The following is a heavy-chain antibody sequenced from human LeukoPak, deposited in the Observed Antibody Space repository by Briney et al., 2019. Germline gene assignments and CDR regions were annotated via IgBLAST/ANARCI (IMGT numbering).Heavy chain of an antibody. D-gene: IGHD3-10*02. Sequence: GGSLRLSCAASGFTFTSYWMSWVRQAPGKGLERVANIKQDGSEKYYVDSVKGRFTISRDNAKNSLYPQMNSPRAEDAAVYFCAELGITMIGGVWGQGTTVTISS. V-gene: IGHV3-7*01. CDR3: AELGITMIGGV. CDR1: GFTFTSYW. J-gene: IGHJ6*02. CDR2: IKQDGSEK.